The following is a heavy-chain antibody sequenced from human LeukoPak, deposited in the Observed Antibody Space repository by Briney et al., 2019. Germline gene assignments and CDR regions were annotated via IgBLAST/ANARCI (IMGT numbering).Heavy chain of an antibody. J-gene: IGHJ6*03. CDR1: GFSFSSSG. V-gene: IGHV3-48*01. CDR3: ARDASYSTNYYFYYMDV. Sequence: GGSLRLSCAASGFSFSSSGMNWVRQAPGKGLEWVSHIDTSSTTKNYADSVKGRFTISRDNAKNSLYLQMNSLRVEDTAVYYCARDASYSTNYYFYYMDVWGKGTTVTVSS. D-gene: IGHD2-2*01. CDR2: IDTSSTTK.